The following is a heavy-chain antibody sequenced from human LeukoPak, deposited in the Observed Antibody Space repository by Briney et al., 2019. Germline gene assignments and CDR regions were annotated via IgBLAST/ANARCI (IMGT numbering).Heavy chain of an antibody. CDR3: ARRYCSSTSCSPLDY. Sequence: GGSLRLSCAASGFTFSSYAMSWVRQAPGKGLEWVSAISSEGGSTYYADSVKGRFTISRDNSKNTLYLQMGSLRVEDMAVYYCARRYCSSTSCSPLDYWGQGTLVTVSS. CDR1: GFTFSSYA. D-gene: IGHD2-2*01. CDR2: ISSEGGST. J-gene: IGHJ4*02. V-gene: IGHV3-64*02.